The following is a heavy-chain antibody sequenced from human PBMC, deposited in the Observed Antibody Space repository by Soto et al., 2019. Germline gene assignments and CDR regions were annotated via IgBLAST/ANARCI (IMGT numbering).Heavy chain of an antibody. CDR1: GFTFDDYA. V-gene: IGHV3-9*01. CDR2: ISWNSGSI. J-gene: IGHJ3*02. D-gene: IGHD4-17*01. Sequence: GGSLRLSCAASGFTFDDYAMHWVRQAPGKGLEWVSGISWNSGSICYADSVKGRFTISRDNAKNSLYLQMNSLRAEDTALYYCAKCLYGDYLEGAFDIWGQGTMVTVSS. CDR3: AKCLYGDYLEGAFDI.